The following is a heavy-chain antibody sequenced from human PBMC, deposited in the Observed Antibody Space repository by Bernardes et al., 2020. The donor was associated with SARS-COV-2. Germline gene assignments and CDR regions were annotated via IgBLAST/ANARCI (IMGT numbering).Heavy chain of an antibody. CDR2: FDPEDGET. D-gene: IGHD3-9*01. CDR3: ATDQGYYGILTGRTYYYGMDV. J-gene: IGHJ6*02. V-gene: IGHV1-24*01. CDR1: GYTLTELS. Sequence: ASVKVSCKVSGYTLTELSMHWVRQAPGKGLEWMGGFDPEDGETIYAQKVQGRVTMTEDTSTDTAYMELSSLRSEDTAVYYCATDQGYYGILTGRTYYYGMDVWGQGTTITVSS.